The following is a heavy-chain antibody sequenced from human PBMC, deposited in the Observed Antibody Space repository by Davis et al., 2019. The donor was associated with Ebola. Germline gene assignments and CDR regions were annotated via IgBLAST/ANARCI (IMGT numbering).Heavy chain of an antibody. CDR1: GGSISSSSYY. J-gene: IGHJ5*02. CDR3: ARRDMVREFDP. V-gene: IGHV4-39*01. CDR2: IYYSGST. Sequence: PGGSLRLSCTVSGGSISSSSYYWGWIRQPPGKGLEWIGSIYYSGSTYYNPSLKSRVTISVDTSKNQFSLKLSSVTAADTAVYYCARRDMVREFDPWGQGTLVTVSS. D-gene: IGHD3-10*01.